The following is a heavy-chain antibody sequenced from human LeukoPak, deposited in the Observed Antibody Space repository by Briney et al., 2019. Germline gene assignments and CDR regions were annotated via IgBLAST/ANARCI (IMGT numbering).Heavy chain of an antibody. Sequence: SVKVSCKASGGTFSSYAISWVRQAPGQGLEWMGRIIPILGIANYAQKFQGRVTITADKSTSTAYMELSSLRSEDTAVYYCASHHGSGRFLSGIMDVWGQGTTVTVSS. CDR2: IIPILGIA. CDR1: GGTFSSYA. V-gene: IGHV1-69*04. CDR3: ASHHGSGRFLSGIMDV. J-gene: IGHJ6*02. D-gene: IGHD3-10*01.